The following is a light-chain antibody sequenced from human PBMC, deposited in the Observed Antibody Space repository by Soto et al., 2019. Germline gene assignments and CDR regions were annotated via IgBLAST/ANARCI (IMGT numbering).Light chain of an antibody. CDR3: QQYSSYSPLT. V-gene: IGKV1-5*01. J-gene: IGKJ4*01. CDR2: DVS. Sequence: DIQMTQSPSTLSASVGDRVTITCRASQGVSNWLAWYQQKPGLAPKLLIYDVSTLDSGVPSRFSSSGSGTEFTLTVSSLQPDDFATYYCQQYSSYSPLTFGGGTKVEI. CDR1: QGVSNW.